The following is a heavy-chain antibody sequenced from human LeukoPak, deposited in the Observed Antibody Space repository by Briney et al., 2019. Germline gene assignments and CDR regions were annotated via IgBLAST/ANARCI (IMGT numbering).Heavy chain of an antibody. V-gene: IGHV1-46*01. Sequence: ASVKVSCKASGYTFTSYYIHWVRQAPGQGLEWMGIINPSGGSTSYAQKFQGRVTMTRDTSTSTVYMELSSLRSEDTAVYYCARAPRPPWDDSSGLDYWGQGTLVTVSS. CDR3: ARAPRPPWDDSSGLDY. D-gene: IGHD3-22*01. CDR2: INPSGGST. J-gene: IGHJ4*02. CDR1: GYTFTSYY.